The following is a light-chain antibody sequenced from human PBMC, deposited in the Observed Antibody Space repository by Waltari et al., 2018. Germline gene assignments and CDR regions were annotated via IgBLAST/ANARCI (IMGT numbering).Light chain of an antibody. CDR2: EAT. CDR3: LEHDNFPTHT. V-gene: IGKV5-2*01. Sequence: ETTLTTSPAFMSATPRDKINISCRASQDIDDEMNWYQQKPGEGAIFIIQEATTLVPGIPPRFSGSGYGTNFTLTINNIQSEDVASYFCLEHDNFPTHTFGQGTKLEIK. J-gene: IGKJ2*01. CDR1: QDIDDE.